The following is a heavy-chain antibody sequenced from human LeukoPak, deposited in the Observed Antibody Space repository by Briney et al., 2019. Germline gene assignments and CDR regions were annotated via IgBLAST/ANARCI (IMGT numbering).Heavy chain of an antibody. D-gene: IGHD1-26*01. V-gene: IGHV4-4*02. J-gene: IGHJ5*02. CDR3: ARDRRIVGAKYNWFDP. Sequence: SETLSLTCAVSGGSISSSNWWSWVRQPPGKGLEWIGEIYHSGSTNYNPSLKSRVTISVDTSKNQFSLKLSSVTAADTAVYYCARDRRIVGAKYNWFDPWGQGTLVTVSS. CDR2: IYHSGST. CDR1: GGSISSSNW.